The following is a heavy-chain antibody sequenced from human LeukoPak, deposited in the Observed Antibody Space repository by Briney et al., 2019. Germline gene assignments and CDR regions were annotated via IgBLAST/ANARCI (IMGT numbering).Heavy chain of an antibody. CDR3: AKWDTAMAYFDY. D-gene: IGHD5-18*01. CDR2: ISGSGVST. CDR1: GFTFSSYA. J-gene: IGHJ4*02. Sequence: GGSLRLSCAASGFTFSSYAMSWVRRAPGKGLEWVSAISGSGVSTYYADSVKGRFTISRDNSKNTLYLQMNSLRAEDTAVYYCAKWDTAMAYFDYWGQGTLVTVSS. V-gene: IGHV3-23*01.